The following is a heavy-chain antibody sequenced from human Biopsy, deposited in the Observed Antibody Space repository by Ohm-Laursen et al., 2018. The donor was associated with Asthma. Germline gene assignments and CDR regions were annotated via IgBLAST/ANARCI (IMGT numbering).Heavy chain of an antibody. Sequence: SQRLSCTASGFALRDYTMNWVRQAPGKGLEWVASISSLSRYIYHATSLRGRFTISRDNAKRSLYLQMDSLRGDDTAVSYCSRDFTIGSGSPFHFWGRGTMVTVSS. D-gene: IGHD3-10*01. J-gene: IGHJ1*01. CDR2: ISSLSRYI. CDR3: SRDFTIGSGSPFHF. CDR1: GFALRDYT. V-gene: IGHV3-21*01.